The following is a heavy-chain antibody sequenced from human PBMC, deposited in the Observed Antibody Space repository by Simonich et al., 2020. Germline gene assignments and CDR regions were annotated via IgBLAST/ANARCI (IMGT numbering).Heavy chain of an antibody. CDR2: ISSSSIDI. CDR3: ARKRFLEWFFDY. J-gene: IGHJ4*02. CDR1: GFTFSSYS. Sequence: EVQLVESGGGLVQPGGSLRLSCAASGFTFSSYSMNWVRQAPGKGREGVSSISSSSIDIYYADSGKGRFTISRDNAKNSLYLQMNSLRAEDTAVYYCARKRFLEWFFDYWGQGTLVTVSS. V-gene: IGHV3-21*01. D-gene: IGHD3-3*01.